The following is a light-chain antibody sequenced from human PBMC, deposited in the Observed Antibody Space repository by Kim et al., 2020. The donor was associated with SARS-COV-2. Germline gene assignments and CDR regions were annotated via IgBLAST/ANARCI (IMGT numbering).Light chain of an antibody. CDR1: QSVSSY. Sequence: EIVLTQSPATLSLSPGERATLSCRASQSVSSYLAWYQQKPGQAPRLLIYDASNRAAGIPARFSGSGSGTDFTLTISSLEPEDFAVYYCQQRRYWTHTFGGGTKVEIK. CDR3: QQRRYWTHT. V-gene: IGKV3-11*01. J-gene: IGKJ4*01. CDR2: DAS.